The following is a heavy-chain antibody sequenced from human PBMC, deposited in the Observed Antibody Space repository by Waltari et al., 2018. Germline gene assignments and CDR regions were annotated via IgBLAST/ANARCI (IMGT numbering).Heavy chain of an antibody. CDR2: MNQDGSEK. J-gene: IGHJ4*02. CDR1: GFTFSSYA. Sequence: VQLVESGGGVVQPGRSLRLSCAASGFTFSSYAMHWVRQAPGKGLEWVANMNQDGSEKNYVDSVKGRFTISRDNAKNSLSLQMNSLRVEDTAVYYCARAPKRTSSEVDYWGQGTLVTVSS. D-gene: IGHD6-19*01. CDR3: ARAPKRTSSEVDY. V-gene: IGHV3-7*01.